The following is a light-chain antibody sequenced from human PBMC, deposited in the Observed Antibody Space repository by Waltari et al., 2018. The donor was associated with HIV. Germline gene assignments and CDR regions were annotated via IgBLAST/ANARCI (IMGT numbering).Light chain of an antibody. Sequence: QSALTQPASVSGSPGQSITISCTGTRSDVGSYHLFSWYQQHPGKAPKLMIYEGSKRPSGVSNRFSGSKSGNTASLTISGLQAEDEADYYCCSYAGSSTSWVFGGGTKLTVL. CDR2: EGS. CDR3: CSYAGSSTSWV. J-gene: IGLJ3*02. CDR1: RSDVGSYHL. V-gene: IGLV2-23*01.